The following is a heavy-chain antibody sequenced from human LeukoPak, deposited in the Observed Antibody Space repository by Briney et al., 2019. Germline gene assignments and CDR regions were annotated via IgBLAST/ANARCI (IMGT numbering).Heavy chain of an antibody. J-gene: IGHJ3*02. V-gene: IGHV1-3*01. D-gene: IGHD6-19*01. CDR2: INAGNGNT. Sequence: ASVKVSCKASGYTFTSYAMRWVRQAPGQRLEWMGWINAGNGNTKYSQKFQGRVTITRDTSASTAYMELSSLRSEGTAVYYCARDRIAVAGTPFDAFDIWGQGTMVTVSS. CDR1: GYTFTSYA. CDR3: ARDRIAVAGTPFDAFDI.